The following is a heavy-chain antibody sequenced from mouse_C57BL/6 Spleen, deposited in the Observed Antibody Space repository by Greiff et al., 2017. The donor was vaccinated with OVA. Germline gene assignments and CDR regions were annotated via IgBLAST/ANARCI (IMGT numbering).Heavy chain of an antibody. CDR1: GFTFTDYY. Sequence: EVKLVESGGGLVQPGGSLSLSCAASGFTFTDYYMSWVRQPPGKALEWLGFIRNKANGYTTEYSASVKGRFTISRDNSQSILYLQMNALRAEDSATYYCARRDDYDGYYYAMDYWGQGTSVTVSS. CDR3: ARRDDYDGYYYAMDY. J-gene: IGHJ4*01. V-gene: IGHV7-3*01. D-gene: IGHD2-4*01. CDR2: IRNKANGYTT.